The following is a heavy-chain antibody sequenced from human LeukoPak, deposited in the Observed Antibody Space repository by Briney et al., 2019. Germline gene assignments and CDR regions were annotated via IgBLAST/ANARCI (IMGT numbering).Heavy chain of an antibody. J-gene: IGHJ4*02. V-gene: IGHV3-30*02. CDR1: GFTFSRHG. CDR2: MRYDGSNR. D-gene: IGHD5-18*01. CDR3: AKTALRSIQVWDY. Sequence: PGGSLRLSCEASGFTFSRHGMHWVRQAPGKGLEWVAFMRYDGSNRYFADSVKGRFTISRDNSINTLYLQMNSLRDGDTAVYYCAKTALRSIQVWDYWGLGTLVAVSS.